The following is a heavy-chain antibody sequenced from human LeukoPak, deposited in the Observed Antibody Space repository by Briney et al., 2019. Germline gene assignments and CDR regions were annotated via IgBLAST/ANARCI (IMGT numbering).Heavy chain of an antibody. V-gene: IGHV3-53*01. Sequence: GGCVRLSCAASGFTVITNDMTWVRQAPGKGLEWVSVLYSDGNTKYADSVQGRFTISRDNSKNTLYLEMNSLSPDDTAVYYCARGVEPLAANTLAYWGQGTLVTVSS. CDR2: LYSDGNT. CDR3: ARGVEPLAANTLAY. CDR1: GFTVITND. J-gene: IGHJ4*02. D-gene: IGHD1-14*01.